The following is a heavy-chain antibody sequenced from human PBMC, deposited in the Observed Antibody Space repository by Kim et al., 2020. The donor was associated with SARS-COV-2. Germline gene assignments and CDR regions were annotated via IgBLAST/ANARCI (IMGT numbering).Heavy chain of an antibody. V-gene: IGHV4-59*01. Sequence: GSPNYNPSLKSRVTISVDTSKNQFSLKLSSVTAADTAVYYCARDGEGFDPWGQGTLVTVSS. CDR2: GSP. D-gene: IGHD3-10*01. J-gene: IGHJ5*02. CDR3: ARDGEGFDP.